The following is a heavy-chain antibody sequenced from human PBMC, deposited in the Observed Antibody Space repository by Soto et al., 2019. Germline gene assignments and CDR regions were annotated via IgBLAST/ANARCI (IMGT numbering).Heavy chain of an antibody. CDR2: IYWDDDK. J-gene: IGHJ4*02. CDR3: AHRPALGYCSTSSCYRPWYFDY. V-gene: IGHV2-5*02. CDR1: GFSLSTNGVG. D-gene: IGHD2-2*02. Sequence: QITLTASGPALVKPTQTLTLTCTFSGFSLSTNGVGVGWIRQPPGKALEWLALIYWDDDKRYSPSLKSRLTITKDTSKNEGVLTMTNMDPVDTATYHCAHRPALGYCSTSSCYRPWYFDYWGQGTRVTVSP.